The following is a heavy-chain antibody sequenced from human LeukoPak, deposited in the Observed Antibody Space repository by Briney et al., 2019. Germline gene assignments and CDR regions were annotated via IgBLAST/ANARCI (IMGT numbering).Heavy chain of an antibody. CDR2: INGDGSDP. CDR1: GFTFSTSW. D-gene: IGHD6-19*01. V-gene: IGHV3-74*01. Sequence: GGSLRLSCEASGFTFSTSWMYWVRQAPGKGLEWVSRINGDGSDPSYADFVKGRFTISRDNAKNSLYLQMNSLRAEDTALYYCARVSDISVAAYFDYWGQGTLVTVSS. J-gene: IGHJ4*02. CDR3: ARVSDISVAAYFDY.